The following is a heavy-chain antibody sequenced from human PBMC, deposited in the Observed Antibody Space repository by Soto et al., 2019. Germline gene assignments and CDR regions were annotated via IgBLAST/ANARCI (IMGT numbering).Heavy chain of an antibody. Sequence: SETLSLTCTVSGASISSGGYYWSWIRQPPGKGLEWIGYIYYSGSTYYNPSLKSRVSMSVDTSRNVFSLTLTSVTAADTAVYYCARDSWSGADYFYYYGVDLWGQGTTVTVSS. D-gene: IGHD3-3*01. V-gene: IGHV4-30-4*01. CDR1: GASISSGGYY. J-gene: IGHJ6*02. CDR2: IYYSGST. CDR3: ARDSWSGADYFYYYGVDL.